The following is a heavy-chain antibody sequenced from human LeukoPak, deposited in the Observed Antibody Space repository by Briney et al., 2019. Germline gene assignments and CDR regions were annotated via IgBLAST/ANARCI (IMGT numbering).Heavy chain of an antibody. CDR3: ARDFLARAFDI. D-gene: IGHD2/OR15-2a*01. CDR1: GGSISSYY. CDR2: IYYSGST. V-gene: IGHV4-59*01. Sequence: SETLSLTCTGSGGSISSYYWSWIRQPPGKGLEWIGYIYYSGSTNYNPSLKSRVTISVDTSKNQFSLKLSSVTAADTAVYYCARDFLARAFDIWGQGTMVTVSS. J-gene: IGHJ3*02.